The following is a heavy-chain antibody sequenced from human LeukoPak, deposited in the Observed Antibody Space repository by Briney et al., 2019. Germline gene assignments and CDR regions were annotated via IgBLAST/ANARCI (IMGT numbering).Heavy chain of an antibody. D-gene: IGHD2-15*01. CDR3: ASKGAGHCYDASCMGSFDL. CDR2: VNPNTGDT. CDR1: GYPFIDYY. Sequence: ASVKVSCKASGYPFIDYYLHWVRQAPGQGLEWMGCVNPNTGDTNSAQNFQGRVIMTRDTSITTAYMELSRLKSDDTALYYCASKGAGHCYDASCMGSFDLWGQGTTVAVSS. V-gene: IGHV1-2*02. J-gene: IGHJ3*01.